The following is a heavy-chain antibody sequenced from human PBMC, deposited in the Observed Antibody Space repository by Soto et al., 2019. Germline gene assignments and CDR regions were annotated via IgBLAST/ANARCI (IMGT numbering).Heavy chain of an antibody. V-gene: IGHV1-18*01. D-gene: IGHD2-8*01. CDR1: GYTFTRYG. Sequence: QGQLVQSGAEVKKPGASVKVSCKASGYTFTRYGISWVRQAPGQGLEWMGWISGYNGDTNYAQKFQGRVTXTXXXSXXTAYMELRSLTSDDTAVYYCAKNGQPPYYYYGMDVWGQGTTVTVSS. CDR2: ISGYNGDT. J-gene: IGHJ6*02. CDR3: AKNGQPPYYYYGMDV.